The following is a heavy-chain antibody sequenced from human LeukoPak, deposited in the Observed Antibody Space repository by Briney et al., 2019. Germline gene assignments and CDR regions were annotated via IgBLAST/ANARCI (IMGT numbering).Heavy chain of an antibody. CDR1: GFTFSSYG. Sequence: GGSLRLSCAASGFTFSSYGMHWVRQAPGKGLEWVAVISYDGSNKYYADSVKGRFTISRDNSKNTLYLQMNSLRAEDTAVYYCAKGIDYDSSGYYYYYYGMDVWGQGSLVTVSS. J-gene: IGHJ6*02. CDR2: ISYDGSNK. D-gene: IGHD3-22*01. V-gene: IGHV3-30*18. CDR3: AKGIDYDSSGYYYYYYGMDV.